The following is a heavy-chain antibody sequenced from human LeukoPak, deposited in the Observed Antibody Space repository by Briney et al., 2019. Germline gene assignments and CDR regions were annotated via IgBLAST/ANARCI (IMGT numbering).Heavy chain of an antibody. J-gene: IGHJ4*02. Sequence: SETLSLTCTVSGGSISSYYWSWIRQPPGKGLEWIGYIYYSGSTNYNPSLESRVTISVDTSKNQFSLKLSSVTAADTAVYYCARLHSSDYYFWLDSWGQGTLVTVSS. CDR1: GGSISSYY. D-gene: IGHD3-22*01. CDR3: ARLHSSDYYFWLDS. V-gene: IGHV4-59*08. CDR2: IYYSGST.